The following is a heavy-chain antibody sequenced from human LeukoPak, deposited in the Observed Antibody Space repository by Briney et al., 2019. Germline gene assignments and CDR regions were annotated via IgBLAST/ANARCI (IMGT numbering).Heavy chain of an antibody. Sequence: GGSLRLSCAASGFTFSGCAMHWVRQAPVKGLEWVAVMRSDGSNKYYADSVKGRFTISRDNSKNTLDLQMNSLRAEDTAVYYCARGGTTVTTNLFDYWGQGTLVTVSS. CDR1: GFTFSGCA. D-gene: IGHD4-17*01. CDR2: MRSDGSNK. V-gene: IGHV3-33*01. CDR3: ARGGTTVTTNLFDY. J-gene: IGHJ4*02.